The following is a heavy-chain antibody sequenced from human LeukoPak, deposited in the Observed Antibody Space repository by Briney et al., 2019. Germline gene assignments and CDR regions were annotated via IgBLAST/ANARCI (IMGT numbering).Heavy chain of an antibody. CDR3: ARAGCTNGVCYYYYYYMDV. CDR2: IYHSGST. V-gene: IGHV4-38-2*02. Sequence: SETLSLTCTVSGYSISSGYYWGWIRQPPGKGLEWIGSIYHSGSTYYNPSLKSRVTISVDTSKNQFSLKLSSVTAADTAVYYCARAGCTNGVCYYYYYYMDVWGKGTTVTVSS. CDR1: GYSISSGYY. D-gene: IGHD2-8*01. J-gene: IGHJ6*03.